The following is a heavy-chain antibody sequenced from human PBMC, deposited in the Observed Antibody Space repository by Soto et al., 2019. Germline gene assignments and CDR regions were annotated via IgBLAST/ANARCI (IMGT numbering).Heavy chain of an antibody. V-gene: IGHV1-3*01. CDR3: ARGSIWFDP. CDR2: INAGNGNT. Sequence: QVQLVQSGAEVKKPGASVKVSCKASGYTFTNYALHWVRQAPGQRLEWMGWINAGNGNTKYSQKYQGRVTITRDTSATTSYMELSSLRSEDTAVYYCARGSIWFDPWGQGTLVTVSS. D-gene: IGHD6-6*01. CDR1: GYTFTNYA. J-gene: IGHJ5*02.